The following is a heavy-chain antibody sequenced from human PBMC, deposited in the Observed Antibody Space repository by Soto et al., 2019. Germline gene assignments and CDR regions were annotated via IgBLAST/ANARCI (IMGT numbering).Heavy chain of an antibody. CDR1: GFTFNNFG. CDR3: VRDVDTISHLNRYDP. D-gene: IGHD3-10*01. Sequence: QVQLVESGGGVVQPGMSLRLSCAASGFTFNNFGFQWVRQAPGKGLEWVAGIWSDGSKALYVDSVKGRFTISRDNSKKMVYLQMNSLRAEDTAMYHCVRDVDTISHLNRYDPWGQGTLVTVSS. V-gene: IGHV3-33*01. J-gene: IGHJ5*02. CDR2: IWSDGSKA.